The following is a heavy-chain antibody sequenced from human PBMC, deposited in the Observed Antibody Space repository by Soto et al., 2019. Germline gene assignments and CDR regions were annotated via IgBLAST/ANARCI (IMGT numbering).Heavy chain of an antibody. J-gene: IGHJ6*02. CDR1: GFTFSSYA. D-gene: IGHD3-10*01. CDR2: ISGSGGST. Sequence: EVQLLESGGGLVQPGGSLRLSCTASGFTFSSYAMSWVRQAPEKGLDWVSAISGSGGSTYYGDSVKGRFTISRDNSKNTLYLQMNSLRAEDTAVYYCAKENKGHYYGSGNYLGDEYYYGMDVWGQGTTVTVSS. CDR3: AKENKGHYYGSGNYLGDEYYYGMDV. V-gene: IGHV3-23*01.